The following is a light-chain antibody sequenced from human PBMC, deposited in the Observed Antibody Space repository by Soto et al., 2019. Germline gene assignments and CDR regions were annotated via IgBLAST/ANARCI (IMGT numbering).Light chain of an antibody. CDR1: QSVSIN. Sequence: EIVMTQSPATLSVSPGERDTLSCRASQSVSINLAWYQQKPGQAPRLLIYGASTKAPGIPARFSGSGSGRELTVASCGLQSEEFEVYRWQTYNSLPRTWPCGQGTELEIK. CDR2: GAS. V-gene: IGKV3-15*01. CDR3: QTYNSLPRTWP. J-gene: IGKJ1*01.